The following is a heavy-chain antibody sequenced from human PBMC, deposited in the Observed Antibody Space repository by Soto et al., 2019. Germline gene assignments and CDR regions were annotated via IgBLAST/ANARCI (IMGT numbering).Heavy chain of an antibody. CDR2: ITPIFGTA. Sequence: AVKRSCKASGGTFSSYAISWVRQAPGQGIEWMGGITPIFGTANYAQKFKGRVTITADESTSTASMELSSLRSEDTAVYYCARYYSDRRDPYYYYGMDVWGQGTTVTVSS. V-gene: IGHV1-69*01. CDR1: GGTFSSYA. D-gene: IGHD3-22*01. J-gene: IGHJ6*02. CDR3: ARYYSDRRDPYYYYGMDV.